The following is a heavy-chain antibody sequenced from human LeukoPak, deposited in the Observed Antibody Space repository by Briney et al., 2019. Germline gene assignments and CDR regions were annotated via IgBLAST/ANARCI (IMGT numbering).Heavy chain of an antibody. D-gene: IGHD6-19*01. CDR2: INPNSAGT. Sequence: GWINPNSAGTNYAQKLQGRVTMNRDTAISTAYMELSRLRSDDTAVYYCARVSSYQWLSYWGQGTLVTVSS. V-gene: IGHV1-2*02. J-gene: IGHJ4*02. CDR3: ARVSSYQWLSY.